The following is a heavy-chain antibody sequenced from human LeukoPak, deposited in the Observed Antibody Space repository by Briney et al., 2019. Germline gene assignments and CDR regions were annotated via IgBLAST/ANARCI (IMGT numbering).Heavy chain of an antibody. V-gene: IGHV1-2*02. Sequence: GASVKVSCKASGGTFSSYAISWVRQAPGQGLEWMGWINPNTDGTNYAQKFQGRVTMTRDTSISTAYMEVTRLRSDDTAVYYCARALVPAAQRLSSWGQGTLVTVSS. J-gene: IGHJ5*02. CDR3: ARALVPAAQRLSS. CDR2: INPNTDGT. D-gene: IGHD2-2*01. CDR1: GGTFSSYA.